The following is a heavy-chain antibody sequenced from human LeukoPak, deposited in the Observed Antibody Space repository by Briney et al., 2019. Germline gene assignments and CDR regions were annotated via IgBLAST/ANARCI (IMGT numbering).Heavy chain of an antibody. CDR3: ARETTVSREWYFDL. D-gene: IGHD4-17*01. J-gene: IGHJ2*01. CDR1: GLNIRNYW. V-gene: IGHV3-74*01. CDR2: MNDDGSGI. Sequence: PGGSLRLSCALSGLNIRNYWMHWVRQAPGKGLVWVSRMNDDGSGISYADSVKGRFTISRDHAKKTLYLQMNSLRAEDTAVYYCARETTVSREWYFDLWGRGTLVTVAS.